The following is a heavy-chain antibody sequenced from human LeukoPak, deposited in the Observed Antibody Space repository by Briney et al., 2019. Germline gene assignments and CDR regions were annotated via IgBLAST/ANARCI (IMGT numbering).Heavy chain of an antibody. J-gene: IGHJ4*02. V-gene: IGHV3-53*01. D-gene: IGHD4/OR15-4a*01. CDR2: IYSDNT. Sequence: GSLRFSCAASGFTVSSNSMSWVRQAPGKGLEWVSFIYSDNTHYSDSVKGRFTISRDNSKNTLYLQMNSLRAEDTAVYYCARRAGAYSHPYDYWGQGTLVTVSS. CDR3: ARRAGAYSHPYDY. CDR1: GFTVSSNS.